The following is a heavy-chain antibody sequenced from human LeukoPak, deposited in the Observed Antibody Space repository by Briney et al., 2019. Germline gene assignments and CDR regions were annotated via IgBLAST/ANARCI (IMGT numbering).Heavy chain of an antibody. Sequence: HSGGSLRLSCAASGFTFNNYGMSWARQAPGKGLEWVSAIGGGGGSTYFADSVKGRFTISRDNSKNTLYLQMNSLRAEDTAVYSCAKLASGSYTVYWGQGTLVTVSS. CDR2: IGGGGGST. V-gene: IGHV3-23*01. D-gene: IGHD3-10*01. J-gene: IGHJ4*02. CDR3: AKLASGSYTVY. CDR1: GFTFNNYG.